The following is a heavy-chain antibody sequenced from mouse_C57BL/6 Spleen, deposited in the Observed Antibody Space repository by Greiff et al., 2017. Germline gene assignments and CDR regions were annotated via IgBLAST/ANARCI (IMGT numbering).Heavy chain of an antibody. D-gene: IGHD2-5*01. V-gene: IGHV5-9*01. CDR1: GFTFSSYT. CDR2: ISGGGGNT. Sequence: VQLKESGGGLVKPGGSLKLSCAASGFTFSSYTMSWVRQTPEKRLEWVATISGGGGNTYYPDSVKGRFTISRDNAKNTLYLQMSSLRSEDTALYYCARQSNYVYFDYWGQGTTLTVSS. J-gene: IGHJ2*01. CDR3: ARQSNYVYFDY.